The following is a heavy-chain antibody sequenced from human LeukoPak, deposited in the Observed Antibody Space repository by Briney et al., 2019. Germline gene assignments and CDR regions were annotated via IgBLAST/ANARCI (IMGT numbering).Heavy chain of an antibody. CDR1: GYSISSGYY. V-gene: IGHV4-38-2*01. Sequence: PSETLSLTCAVSGYSISSGYYWGWIRQPPGKGLEWIGSIYYSGSTYYNPSLKSRVTISVDTSKNQFSLKLSFVTAADTAVYYCARVATTTNPPQRPFDYWGQGTLVTVSS. CDR3: ARVATTTNPPQRPFDY. J-gene: IGHJ4*02. CDR2: IYYSGST. D-gene: IGHD5-12*01.